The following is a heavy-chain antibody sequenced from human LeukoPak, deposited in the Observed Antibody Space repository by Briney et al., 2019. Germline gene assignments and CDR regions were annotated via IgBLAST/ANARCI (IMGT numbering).Heavy chain of an antibody. CDR1: GFTFDDYA. CDR3: AKDTQRGSQD. V-gene: IGHV3-9*01. J-gene: IGHJ4*02. Sequence: SGGSLRLSCAASGFTFDDYAMHWVRQAPGKGLEWVSGISWNSGSIGYADSVKGRFTISRDNAKNSLYLQMNSLRAEDTALYYCAKDTQRGSQDWGQGTLVTVSS. CDR2: ISWNSGSI. D-gene: IGHD6-25*01.